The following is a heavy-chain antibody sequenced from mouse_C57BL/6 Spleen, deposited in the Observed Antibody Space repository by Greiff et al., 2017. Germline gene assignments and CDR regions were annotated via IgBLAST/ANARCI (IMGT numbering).Heavy chain of an antibody. CDR1: GFTFKDDY. CDR2: IDPESGDT. V-gene: IGHV14-4*01. CDR3: TTGGSRFAY. J-gene: IGHJ3*01. Sequence: VQLQQSGAELVRPGASVKLSCTASGFTFKDDYMHWVKQRPEQGLEWIGWIDPESGDTEYASKFKGKATMTADTSSNTAYLQLSSLTSEDTAVYYCTTGGSRFAYWGQGTLVTVSA.